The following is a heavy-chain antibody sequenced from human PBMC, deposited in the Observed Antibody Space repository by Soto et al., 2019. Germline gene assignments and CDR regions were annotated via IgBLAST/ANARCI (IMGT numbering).Heavy chain of an antibody. CDR1: GGSFSGYY. CDR3: ARHCGAGRLSYSGMDV. Sequence: SETLSLTCAVYGGSFSGYYWTWIRQPPGTGLEWIGEINHSGSTNYNPSLKSRVTISVDTSRNQFSLKLTSVTAADTAVYYCARHCGAGRLSYSGMDVWGKGTTVTVYS. V-gene: IGHV4-34*01. D-gene: IGHD1-26*01. J-gene: IGHJ6*04. CDR2: INHSGST.